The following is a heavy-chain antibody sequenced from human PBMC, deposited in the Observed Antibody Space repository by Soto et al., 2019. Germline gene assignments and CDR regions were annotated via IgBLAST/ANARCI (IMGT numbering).Heavy chain of an antibody. CDR2: IFWNDER. CDR1: MG. Sequence: MGVSWIRQPPGKALEWLAHIFWNDERSYNTSLKNRLTISKDTSKSQVVLTLTNVDPVDTGTYFCARALRGALPIYYFDSWGQGTLVTVSS. CDR3: ARALRGALPIYYFDS. D-gene: IGHD2-15*01. V-gene: IGHV2-26*01. J-gene: IGHJ4*02.